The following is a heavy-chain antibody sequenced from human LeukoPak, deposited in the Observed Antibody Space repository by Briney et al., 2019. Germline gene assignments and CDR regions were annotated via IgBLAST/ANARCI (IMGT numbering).Heavy chain of an antibody. J-gene: IGHJ3*02. CDR2: VYYTGSS. CDR3: ARGAYVSAWYAFDI. Sequence: SETLSLTCSVSGGSVRNYYWNWIRQPPGKGLEWIGYVYYTGSSNSDPSLKSRVTMFVDTSKNQLSLRLSSVSALDTAVYYCARGAYVSAWYAFDIWGPGTGVTVTS. CDR1: GGSVRNYY. V-gene: IGHV4-59*02. D-gene: IGHD6-19*01.